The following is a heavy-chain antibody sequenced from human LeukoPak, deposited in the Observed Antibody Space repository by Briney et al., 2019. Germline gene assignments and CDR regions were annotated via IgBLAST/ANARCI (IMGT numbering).Heavy chain of an antibody. D-gene: IGHD2-15*01. V-gene: IGHV1-2*02. J-gene: IGHJ4*02. CDR3: ARTYFYCSGGSCFSAYYFDY. CDR1: GYTFTGHY. CDR2: INPNSGGT. Sequence: ASVKVSCKASGYTFTGHYMHWVRQAPGQGLEWMGWINPNSGGTNYAQKFQGRVTMTRDTSISTAYMELNRLRSDDTAVYYCARTYFYCSGGSCFSAYYFDYWGQGTLVTVSS.